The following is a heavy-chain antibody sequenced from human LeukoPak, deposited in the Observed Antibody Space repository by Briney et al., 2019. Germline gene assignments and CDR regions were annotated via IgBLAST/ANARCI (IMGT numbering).Heavy chain of an antibody. J-gene: IGHJ5*02. D-gene: IGHD3-22*01. CDR2: ISGSGGST. Sequence: PGGSLRLPCAASGFTFSSYAMSWVRQAPGKGLEWVSAISGSGGSTYYADSVKGRFTISRDNSKNTLYLQMNSLRAEDTAVYYCAKDSSGYYYDNWFDPWGQGTLVIVSS. CDR1: GFTFSSYA. V-gene: IGHV3-23*01. CDR3: AKDSSGYYYDNWFDP.